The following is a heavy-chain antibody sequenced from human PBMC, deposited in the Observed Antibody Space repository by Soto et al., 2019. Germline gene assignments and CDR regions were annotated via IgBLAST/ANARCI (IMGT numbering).Heavy chain of an antibody. Sequence: GASVKVSCKASGGTFSSYAISWVRQAPGQGLAWMGGIIPIFGTANYAQKFQGRVTITADESTSTAYMELSSLRSEDTAVYYCARGTRGYDYGSGSYYPNYYYYGMDVWGQGTTVTVSS. CDR2: IIPIFGTA. CDR3: ARGTRGYDYGSGSYYPNYYYYGMDV. J-gene: IGHJ6*02. D-gene: IGHD3-10*01. CDR1: GGTFSSYA. V-gene: IGHV1-69*13.